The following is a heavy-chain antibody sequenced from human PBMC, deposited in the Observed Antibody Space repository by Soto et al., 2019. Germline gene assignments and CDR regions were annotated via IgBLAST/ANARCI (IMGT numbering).Heavy chain of an antibody. CDR1: GFTFDNYA. D-gene: IGHD2-21*01. J-gene: IGHJ5*02. V-gene: IGHV3-23*01. CDR3: AKRGRGNSES. Sequence: PGGSLRLSCAASGFTFDNYAMTWVRQAPGQGLEWVSAISGSGRSTYYADSVRGRFTISRDNSKNTLSLQMNSLRAEDTAQYYCAKRGRGNSESWGQGTLVTVS. CDR2: ISGSGRST.